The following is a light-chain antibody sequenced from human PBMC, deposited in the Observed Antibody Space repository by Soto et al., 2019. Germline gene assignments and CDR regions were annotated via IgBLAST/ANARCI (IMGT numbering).Light chain of an antibody. CDR3: SSYTTRTTLYV. Sequence: QSALTQPASVSGSPGQSITISCTGTSSDVGSYNLVSWYQLHPGKAPKLMIFEGSKRPSGVSNRFSGSKSGNTASLTISGLQAEDEADYYCSSYTTRTTLYVFGTGTKVTVL. CDR1: SSDVGSYNL. V-gene: IGLV2-14*02. CDR2: EGS. J-gene: IGLJ1*01.